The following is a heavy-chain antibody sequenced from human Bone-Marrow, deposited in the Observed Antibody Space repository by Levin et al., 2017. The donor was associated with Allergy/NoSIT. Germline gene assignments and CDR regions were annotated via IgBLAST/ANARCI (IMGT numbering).Heavy chain of an antibody. V-gene: IGHV4-4*02. CDR1: CDSLSNGYW. D-gene: IGHD3-16*01. CDR3: ARESGGASGFDP. CDR2: IHHSGIT. Sequence: SQTLSLTCAVSCDSLSNGYWWSWVRQPPGKGLEWIGEIHHSGITNYQPSLKSRVTMSVDKSKNQFSLELSSVTAADTAVYYCARESGGASGFDPWGQGTLVTVSS. J-gene: IGHJ5*02.